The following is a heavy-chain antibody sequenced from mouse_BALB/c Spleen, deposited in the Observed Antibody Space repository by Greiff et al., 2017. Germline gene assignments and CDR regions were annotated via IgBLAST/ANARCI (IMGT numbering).Heavy chain of an antibody. J-gene: IGHJ4*01. V-gene: IGHV1S127*01. CDR2: IDPSDSYT. D-gene: IGHD2-4*01. CDR3: TRSGDYGGAMDY. CDR1: GYTFTSYW. Sequence: QVQLQQPGAELVKPGASVKMSCKASGYTFTSYWMHWVKQRPGQGLEWIGTIDPSDSYTSYNQKFKGKATLTVDTSSSTAYMQLSSLTSEDSAVYYCTRSGDYGGAMDYWGQGTSVTVSS.